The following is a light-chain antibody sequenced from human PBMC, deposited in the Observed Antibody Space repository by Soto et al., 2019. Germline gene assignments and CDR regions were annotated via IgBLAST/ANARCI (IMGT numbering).Light chain of an antibody. J-gene: IGLJ3*02. CDR1: SSNIGSNI. CDR3: SAWDSSLNGLV. V-gene: IGLV1-44*01. Sequence: QSVLTQPPSASGTPGQRVTISCSGSSSNIGSNILNWYRQVPGTAPKLLIYNNVHRPSGVPDRFSGSKSGASGSLAISGLQLEDEADYYCSAWDSSLNGLVFGGGTKLTVL. CDR2: NNV.